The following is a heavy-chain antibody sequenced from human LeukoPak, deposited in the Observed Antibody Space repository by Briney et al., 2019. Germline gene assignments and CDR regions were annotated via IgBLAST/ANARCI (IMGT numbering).Heavy chain of an antibody. D-gene: IGHD3-3*01. Sequence: ASVKVSCKASGYTFTSYDINWVRQATGQGLEWMGWMNPNSGNTGYAQKFQGRVTITRNTSISTAYMELSSLRSEDTAVYYCARGSRRVTIFGVVIRSPNYYYYMDVWGKGTTVTVSS. V-gene: IGHV1-8*03. J-gene: IGHJ6*03. CDR2: MNPNSGNT. CDR1: GYTFTSYD. CDR3: ARGSRRVTIFGVVIRSPNYYYYMDV.